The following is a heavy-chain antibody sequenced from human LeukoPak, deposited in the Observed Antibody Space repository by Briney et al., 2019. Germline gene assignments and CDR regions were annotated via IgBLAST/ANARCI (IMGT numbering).Heavy chain of an antibody. Sequence: GGSLRLSCAASGFTFSDNYMSWNRQAPGKGLEWVSYISGSGSTIYYTDSVKGRFTISRDIAKNSLYLQMNSLRAEDTAVYYFAREIATIRDTWGQGTLVTVSS. CDR1: GFTFSDNY. CDR2: ISGSGSTI. D-gene: IGHD5-24*01. V-gene: IGHV3-11*01. CDR3: AREIATIRDT. J-gene: IGHJ5*02.